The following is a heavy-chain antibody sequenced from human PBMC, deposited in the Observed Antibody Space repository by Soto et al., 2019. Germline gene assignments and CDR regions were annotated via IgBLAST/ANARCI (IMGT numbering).Heavy chain of an antibody. CDR3: ARGYLDY. Sequence: ASVQVSCKASGYTFITYYMHWVRQAPGQGLEWMGIIDPSGGNTNYAQKFQGRVSMTRDTSTTTVYMELSSLRSEDTAVYYCARGYLDYWGQGTLVTVSS. V-gene: IGHV1-46*01. J-gene: IGHJ4*02. CDR1: GYTFITYY. D-gene: IGHD1-20*01. CDR2: IDPSGGNT.